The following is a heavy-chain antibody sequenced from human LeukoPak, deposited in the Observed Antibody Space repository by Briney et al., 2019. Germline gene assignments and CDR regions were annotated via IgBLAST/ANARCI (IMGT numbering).Heavy chain of an antibody. J-gene: IGHJ5*02. CDR3: AREGLRFLDPDWFDP. CDR2: INPSGGST. D-gene: IGHD3-3*01. CDR1: GYTFTSYY. V-gene: IGHV1-46*01. Sequence: ASVKVSCKASGYTFTSYYMHCVRQAPGQGLEWMGIINPSGGSTSYAQKFQGRVTMTRDTSTSTVYMELSSLRSEDTAVYYCAREGLRFLDPDWFDPWGQGTLVTVSS.